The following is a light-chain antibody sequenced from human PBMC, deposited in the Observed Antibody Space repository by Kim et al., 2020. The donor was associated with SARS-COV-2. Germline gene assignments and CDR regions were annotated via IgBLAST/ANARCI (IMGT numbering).Light chain of an antibody. CDR1: QSVGSY. Sequence: LSPGERATLSCRASQSVGSYLAWYQQKPGQAPRLLIYDASKRAIGIPARFSGSGSGTDFTLTISSLEPEDFAVYYCQQRSDWPIPFGGGTKVDIK. CDR3: QQRSDWPIP. CDR2: DAS. J-gene: IGKJ4*01. V-gene: IGKV3-11*01.